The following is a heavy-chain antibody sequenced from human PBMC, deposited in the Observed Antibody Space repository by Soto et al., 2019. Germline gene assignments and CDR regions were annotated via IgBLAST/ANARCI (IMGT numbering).Heavy chain of an antibody. Sequence: QVQLVQSGAEVKRPGASVKVSCRASGYTFVDYALHWVRQAPGQGLEWVGWLNPNTGNIKYSHKFEDRVSITRDTATSTAYMELRGLRSEDTAVYFCSRAAIVAANLFDPWGQGTLVNVSS. J-gene: IGHJ5*02. V-gene: IGHV1-3*01. D-gene: IGHD5-12*01. CDR2: LNPNTGNI. CDR3: SRAAIVAANLFDP. CDR1: GYTFVDYA.